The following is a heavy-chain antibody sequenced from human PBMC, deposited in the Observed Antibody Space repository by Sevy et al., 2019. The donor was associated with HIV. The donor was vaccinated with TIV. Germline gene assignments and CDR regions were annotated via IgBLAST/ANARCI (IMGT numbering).Heavy chain of an antibody. CDR2: ISGLSNYI. Sequence: GGSLRLSCAASGFTFSSFNMNWVRQAPGKGLEWVSSISGLSNYIYYAESLKGRFIISRDNAKNTLYLQMNSLRADDTAVYDCARGPPDGSYDYFDYWGQGTLVTVSS. CDR3: ARGPPDGSYDYFDY. J-gene: IGHJ4*02. CDR1: GFTFSSFN. V-gene: IGHV3-21*06. D-gene: IGHD1-26*01.